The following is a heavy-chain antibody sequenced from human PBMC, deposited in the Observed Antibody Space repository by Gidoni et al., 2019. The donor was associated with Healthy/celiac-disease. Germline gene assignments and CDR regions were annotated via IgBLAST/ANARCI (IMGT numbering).Heavy chain of an antibody. CDR3: ARFGLYSSGWFSHSVYGMDV. CDR2: IYYSGST. Sequence: QVQLQESGPGLVKPSETLSLTCTVSGGSVSSYYCSWIRPPPGKGLEWMGYIYYSGSTNYNPSLKSRVTISVDTSKNQFSMKLSSVTAADTAVYYCARFGLYSSGWFSHSVYGMDVWGQGTTVTVSS. J-gene: IGHJ6*02. V-gene: IGHV4-59*02. CDR1: GGSVSSYY. D-gene: IGHD6-19*01.